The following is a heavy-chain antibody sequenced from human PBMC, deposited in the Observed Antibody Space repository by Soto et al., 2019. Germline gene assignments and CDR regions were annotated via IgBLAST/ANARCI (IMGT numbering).Heavy chain of an antibody. Sequence: GGSLRLSCAASGFTFSSYAMSWVRQAPGKGLEWVSAISGSGGSTYYADSVKGRFTISRDNSKNTLYLQMNSLRAEDTAVYYCAKDVVNSYYYDSSGYYSLLAPHFDYWGQGTLVTVSS. CDR1: GFTFSSYA. J-gene: IGHJ4*02. D-gene: IGHD3-22*01. V-gene: IGHV3-23*01. CDR3: AKDVVNSYYYDSSGYYSLLAPHFDY. CDR2: ISGSGGST.